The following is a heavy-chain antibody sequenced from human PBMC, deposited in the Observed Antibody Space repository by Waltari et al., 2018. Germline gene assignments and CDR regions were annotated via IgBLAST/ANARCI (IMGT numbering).Heavy chain of an antibody. CDR2: IRREYQGGTA. CDR3: TRDPLVSRYYNFWSGFFDF. V-gene: IGHV3-49*04. D-gene: IGHD3-3*01. Sequence: VYLAESVAGLVEPGRSLRLSCSASGFPFRAYILSWVGAAPGKGRGWVGCIRREYQGGTAEYAASVKGRFTISRDDSNRIAYLQMTSLRSEDTGVYFCTRDPLVSRYYNFWSGFFDFWGQGTLLTVSS. CDR1: GFPFRAYI. J-gene: IGHJ4*02.